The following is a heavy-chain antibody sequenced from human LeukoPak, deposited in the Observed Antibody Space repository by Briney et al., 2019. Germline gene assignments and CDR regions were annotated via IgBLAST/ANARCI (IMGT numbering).Heavy chain of an antibody. CDR3: ARRRGLVNWFDP. D-gene: IGHD3-16*01. CDR2: IYYSGST. Sequence: SETLSLTCTVSGGSISSYYWSWIRQPPGKGLEWIGYIYYSGSTNYNPSLKSRVTISVDTSKNQFSLKLSSVTAADTAVYYCARRRGLVNWFDPWGQGTLVIVSS. CDR1: GGSISSYY. J-gene: IGHJ5*02. V-gene: IGHV4-59*08.